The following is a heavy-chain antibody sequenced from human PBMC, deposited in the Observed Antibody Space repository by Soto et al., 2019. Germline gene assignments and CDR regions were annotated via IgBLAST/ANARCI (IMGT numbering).Heavy chain of an antibody. CDR2: IYYSGST. CDR1: CGSISSYY. Sequence: SETLSLTCTVSCGSISSYYWSWIRQPPGKGLEWIGYIYYSGSTNYNPSRKSRVTISVDTSKNQFSLKLSSVTAADTAVYYCARMVSPDSSGYYSNWFDPWGQGTLVTVSS. D-gene: IGHD3-22*01. V-gene: IGHV4-59*01. J-gene: IGHJ5*02. CDR3: ARMVSPDSSGYYSNWFDP.